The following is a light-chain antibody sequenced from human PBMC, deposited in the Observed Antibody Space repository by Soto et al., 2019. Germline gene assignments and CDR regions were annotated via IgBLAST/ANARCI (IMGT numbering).Light chain of an antibody. CDR1: QAINNY. CDR2: AAS. Sequence: DIQMTQSPSSLSASVGDRVTITCRASQAINNYSAWYQQKPGKVPTLLLSAASTLQSGVPSRFRGSGSGTYVTLTISSLQLEDVATYYCQKFNAVPTFGGGTKVEI. CDR3: QKFNAVPT. V-gene: IGKV1-27*01. J-gene: IGKJ4*01.